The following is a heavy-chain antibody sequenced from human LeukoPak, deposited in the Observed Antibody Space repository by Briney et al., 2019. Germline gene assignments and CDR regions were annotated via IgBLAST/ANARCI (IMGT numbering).Heavy chain of an antibody. J-gene: IGHJ4*02. CDR3: ARYSGSYYYPPAWDL. CDR2: ISSSGAYI. D-gene: IGHD1-26*01. CDR1: GFTFSTYS. Sequence: GGSLRLSCAASGFTFSTYSMNWVRQAPGKGLECVSSISSSGAYIYYADSVKGRFTISRDNSKNTLYLQMDSLRADDTAVYYCARYSGSYYYPPAWDLWGQGTLVTVSS. V-gene: IGHV3-21*04.